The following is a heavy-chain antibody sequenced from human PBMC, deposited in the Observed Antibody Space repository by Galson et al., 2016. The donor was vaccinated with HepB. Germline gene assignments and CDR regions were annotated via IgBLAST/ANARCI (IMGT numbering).Heavy chain of an antibody. CDR3: TRAFGGGYTHVYSF. V-gene: IGHV1-69*13. CDR1: GGTFSNYA. D-gene: IGHD5-18*01. J-gene: IGHJ4*02. Sequence: SVKVSCKASGGTFSNYAIRWVRQAPGQGLEWMGGIIPIFGTANYAQKFQGRVTITADESTSTAYMELSSLRSEDTAVYYCTRAFGGGYTHVYSFWGQGTLVTVSS. CDR2: IIPIFGTA.